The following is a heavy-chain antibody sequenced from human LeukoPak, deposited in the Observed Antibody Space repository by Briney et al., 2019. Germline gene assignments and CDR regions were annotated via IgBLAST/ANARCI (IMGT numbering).Heavy chain of an antibody. V-gene: IGHV4-59*01. CDR1: GGSISSYY. Sequence: SETLPLTCTVSGGSISSYYWSWIRQPPGKGLEWIGYIYYSGSTNYNPSLKSRVTISVDTSKNQFSLKLSSVTAADTAVYYCARVRNWNDVRFDPWGQGTLVTVSS. J-gene: IGHJ5*02. CDR2: IYYSGST. D-gene: IGHD1-20*01. CDR3: ARVRNWNDVRFDP.